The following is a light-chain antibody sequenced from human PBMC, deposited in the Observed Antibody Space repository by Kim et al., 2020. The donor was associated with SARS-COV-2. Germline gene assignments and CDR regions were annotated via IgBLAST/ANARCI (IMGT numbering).Light chain of an antibody. CDR2: DAS. V-gene: IGKV1-33*01. Sequence: ASVGDRVTISCQASQNVRKFLNWSQQKPGKAPNLLIYDASSLHTGVPSRFSGSGSGTDFTFTITSLQPEDIATYYCQHYDSLPISFGQGTRLEIK. J-gene: IGKJ5*01. CDR1: QNVRKF. CDR3: QHYDSLPIS.